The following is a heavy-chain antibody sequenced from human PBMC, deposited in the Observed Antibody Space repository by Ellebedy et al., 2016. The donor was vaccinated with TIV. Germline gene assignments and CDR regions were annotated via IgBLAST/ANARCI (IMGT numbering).Heavy chain of an antibody. CDR2: ITSSGTPI. Sequence: PGGSLRLSCAASGFTFSRNSMNWVRQAPGKGLSWISFITSSGTPIFYADSVRGRFTISRENAKKSLYLQMNSLRAEDTAVYYCASLRNDFGDYVGYWGQGTLVTVSS. CDR3: ASLRNDFGDYVGY. V-gene: IGHV3-48*04. J-gene: IGHJ4*02. D-gene: IGHD4-17*01. CDR1: GFTFSRNS.